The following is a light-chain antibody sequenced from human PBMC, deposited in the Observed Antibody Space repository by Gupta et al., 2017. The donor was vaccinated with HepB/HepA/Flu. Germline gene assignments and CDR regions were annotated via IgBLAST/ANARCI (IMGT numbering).Light chain of an antibody. J-gene: IGKJ2*04. CDR1: QNIGNW. Sequence: DIQMTQSPSTLSASVGDRVTITCRASQNIGNWLAWYQQKPGKAPKLLIYKASTLEIGVSSRFSGRGSGTEFTLTISSLQPDDSATYYCQQYNYYSRSFGQGTKLEIK. CDR2: KAS. V-gene: IGKV1-5*03. CDR3: QQYNYYSRS.